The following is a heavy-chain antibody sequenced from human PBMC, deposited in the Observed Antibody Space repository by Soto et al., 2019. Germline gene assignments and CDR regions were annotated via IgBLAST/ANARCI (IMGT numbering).Heavy chain of an antibody. CDR3: ARDKITGLFGY. Sequence: SETLSLTCAFYGGSFSGYYWTWIHQPPGTGLEWIGEINHSGSTNYNPSLKSRVTISVDTSKNQFSLKLTSVTAADTAVYYCARDKITGLFGYWGQGTLVTVSS. CDR1: GGSFSGYY. V-gene: IGHV4-34*01. J-gene: IGHJ4*02. D-gene: IGHD2-8*02. CDR2: INHSGST.